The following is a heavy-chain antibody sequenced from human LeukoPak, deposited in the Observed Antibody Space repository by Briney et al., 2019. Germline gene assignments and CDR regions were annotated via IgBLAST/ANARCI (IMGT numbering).Heavy chain of an antibody. CDR2: ISYDGSNK. D-gene: IGHD3-10*01. J-gene: IGHJ4*02. Sequence: GGSLRLSCAASGFTFSSYAMHWVRQAPGKGLEWVAVISYDGSNKYYADSVKGRFTISRDNSKNTLYLQMNSLRAEDTAVYYCARGFGSGSYYNSWGQGTLVTVSS. CDR1: GFTFSSYA. CDR3: ARGFGSGSYYNS. V-gene: IGHV3-30-3*01.